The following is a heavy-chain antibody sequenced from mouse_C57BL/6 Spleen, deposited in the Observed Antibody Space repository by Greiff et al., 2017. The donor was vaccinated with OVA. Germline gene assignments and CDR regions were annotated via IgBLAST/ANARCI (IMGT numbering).Heavy chain of an antibody. J-gene: IGHJ2*01. V-gene: IGHV1-15*01. D-gene: IGHD2-4*01. CDR3: TRKGYDYDWYYFDD. Sequence: QVQLQQSGAELVRPGASVTLSCKASGYTFTDYEMHWVKQTPVHGLEWIGAIDPETGGTAYNQKFKGKAILTADKSSSTAYMELRSLTSEDSAVYYCTRKGYDYDWYYFDDWGQGTTLTVSS. CDR1: GYTFTDYE. CDR2: IDPETGGT.